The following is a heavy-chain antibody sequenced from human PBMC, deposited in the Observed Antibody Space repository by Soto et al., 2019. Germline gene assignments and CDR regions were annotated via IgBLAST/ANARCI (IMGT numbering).Heavy chain of an antibody. CDR1: GGSVSSGSYY. D-gene: IGHD6-19*01. CDR3: ARVQDEWVVGDGSGWYIDY. Sequence: SETLSLTCTVSGGSVSSGSYYWSWIRQPPGKGLEWIGYIYYSGSTNYNPSLKSRVTISVDTSKNQFSLKLSSVTAADTAVYYCARVQDEWVVGDGSGWYIDYWGQGTLVTVSS. CDR2: IYYSGST. J-gene: IGHJ4*02. V-gene: IGHV4-61*01.